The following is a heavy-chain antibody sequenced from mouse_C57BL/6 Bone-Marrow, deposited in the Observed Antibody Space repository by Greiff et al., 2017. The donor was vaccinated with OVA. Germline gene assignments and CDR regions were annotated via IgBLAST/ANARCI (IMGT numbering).Heavy chain of an antibody. CDR3: ARKGDYYGSSYLFAY. D-gene: IGHD1-1*01. CDR2: IWSGGST. V-gene: IGHV2-2*01. Sequence: VMLVESGPGLVQPSQSLSITCTVSGFSLTSYGVHWVRQSPGKGLEWLGVIWSGGSTDYNAAFISRLSISKDNSKSQVFFKMNSLQADDTAIYYCARKGDYYGSSYLFAYWGQGTLVTVSA. J-gene: IGHJ3*01. CDR1: GFSLTSYG.